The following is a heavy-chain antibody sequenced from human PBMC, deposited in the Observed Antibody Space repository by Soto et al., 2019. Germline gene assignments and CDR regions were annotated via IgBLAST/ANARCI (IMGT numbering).Heavy chain of an antibody. J-gene: IGHJ4*02. Sequence: GGSLRLSCAASGFTVSSNYMSWVRQAPGKGLEWVSVIYSGGSTYYADSVKGRFTISRDNSKNTLYLQMNSLRAEDTAVYYCARPFSGSSPLSLGYWGQGTLVTVSX. CDR1: GFTVSSNY. CDR3: ARPFSGSSPLSLGY. D-gene: IGHD1-26*01. V-gene: IGHV3-53*01. CDR2: IYSGGST.